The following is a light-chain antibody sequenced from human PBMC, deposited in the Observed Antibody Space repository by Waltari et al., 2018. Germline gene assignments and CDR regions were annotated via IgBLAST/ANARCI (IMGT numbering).Light chain of an antibody. J-gene: IGLJ2*01. CDR1: SSDVGGYNL. Sequence: QSALTQPASVSGSLGPSNTISCTGTSSDVGGYNLVSWYQQHPGKAPKVMIYEGSKWPSGVSNRFSGSKSGNTASLTISGLQAEDEADYYCCSYAGGSALVFGGGTKLTVL. CDR2: EGS. CDR3: CSYAGGSALV. V-gene: IGLV2-23*01.